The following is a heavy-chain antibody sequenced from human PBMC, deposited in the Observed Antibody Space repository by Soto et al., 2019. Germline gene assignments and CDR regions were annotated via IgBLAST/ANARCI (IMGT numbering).Heavy chain of an antibody. Sequence: PGGSLRLSCAASGFTFSSYAMSWVRQAPGKGLEWVSAISGSGGSTYYADSVKGRFTISRDNSKNTLYLQMNSLRAEDTAVYYCAKPTFTIFGVVKKSGGMDVWGQGTTVTVSS. V-gene: IGHV3-23*01. CDR3: AKPTFTIFGVVKKSGGMDV. CDR1: GFTFSSYA. CDR2: ISGSGGST. D-gene: IGHD3-3*01. J-gene: IGHJ6*02.